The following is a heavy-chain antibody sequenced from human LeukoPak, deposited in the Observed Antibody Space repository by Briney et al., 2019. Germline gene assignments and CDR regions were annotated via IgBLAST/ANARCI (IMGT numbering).Heavy chain of an antibody. V-gene: IGHV3-7*01. Sequence: GGPLRLSCAASGFSFSDYWMDWVRQAPGKGMEWVANINQDGSEQYYVDSVKGRFTISRDNAKNSLYLQMNSLRAEDTAVYYCSRSLDYWGQGALVTVSS. CDR1: GFSFSDYW. CDR2: INQDGSEQ. CDR3: SRSLDY. J-gene: IGHJ4*02.